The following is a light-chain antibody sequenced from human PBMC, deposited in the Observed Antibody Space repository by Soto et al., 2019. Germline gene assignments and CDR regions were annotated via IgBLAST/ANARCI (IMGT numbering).Light chain of an antibody. Sequence: QAVLTQPPSVSAAPGQTVTISCSGSNSNIGANSVSWYQHLPGTAPKVVIYDDDKRPSGIPDRFSGSKSGTSATLDITGRQIGDEADYYCGTWHSTLSVEWVFGGGTKLTVL. CDR2: DDD. CDR1: NSNIGANS. CDR3: GTWHSTLSVEWV. V-gene: IGLV1-51*01. J-gene: IGLJ3*02.